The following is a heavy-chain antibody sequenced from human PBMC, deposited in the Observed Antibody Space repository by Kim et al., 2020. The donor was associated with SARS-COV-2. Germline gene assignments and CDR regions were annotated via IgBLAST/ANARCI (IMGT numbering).Heavy chain of an antibody. CDR2: ISGSGGST. CDR1: GFTFSSYA. Sequence: GGSLRLSCAASGFTFSSYAMSWVRQAPGKGLEWVSAISGSGGSTYYADSVKGRFTISRDNSKNTLYLQMNSLRAEDTAVYYCAKLYYDFWSGYYDRKTTFDYWGQGTLVTVSS. D-gene: IGHD3-3*01. V-gene: IGHV3-23*01. J-gene: IGHJ4*02. CDR3: AKLYYDFWSGYYDRKTTFDY.